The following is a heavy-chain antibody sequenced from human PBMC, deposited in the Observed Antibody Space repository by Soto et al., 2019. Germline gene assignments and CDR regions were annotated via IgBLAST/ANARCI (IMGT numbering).Heavy chain of an antibody. CDR1: GYTFSDYY. D-gene: IGHD3-9*01. CDR2: IDTSSTKI. Sequence: ESGGDLVKRGGSLRLSCAASGYTFSDYYMSWIRQAPGKGLEWISYIDTSSTKIYYADSVKGRFTISRYNAKNSLYLEINSRRDKNTAVYYCASHYDILSGYLSPVDYWGQGTLVTVSS. CDR3: ASHYDILSGYLSPVDY. V-gene: IGHV3-11*01. J-gene: IGHJ4*02.